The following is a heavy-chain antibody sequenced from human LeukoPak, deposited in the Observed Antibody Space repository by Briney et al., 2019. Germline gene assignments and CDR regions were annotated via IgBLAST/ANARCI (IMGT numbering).Heavy chain of an antibody. V-gene: IGHV4-59*12. CDR2: IYHSGST. D-gene: IGHD6-6*01. J-gene: IGHJ3*02. Sequence: SETLSLTCTVSGGSISSYYWSWIRQPPGKGLEWIGYIYHSGSTYYNPSLKSRVTISVDRSKNQFSLKLSSVTAADTAVYHCAREGTYGSPSGGAFDIWGQGTMVTVSS. CDR1: GGSISSYY. CDR3: AREGTYGSPSGGAFDI.